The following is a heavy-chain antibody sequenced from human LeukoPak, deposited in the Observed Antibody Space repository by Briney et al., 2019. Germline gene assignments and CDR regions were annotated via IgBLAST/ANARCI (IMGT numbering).Heavy chain of an antibody. CDR2: ISGSGGST. CDR3: AKGDSSGYYFDLDY. V-gene: IGHV3-23*01. CDR1: GFTFSSYA. D-gene: IGHD3-22*01. Sequence: GGSLRLSCAASGFTFSSYAMSWVRQAPGKGLEWGSDISGSGGSTYYADSVKGRFTISRDNSKNTLYLQMNSLRAEDTAVYYCAKGDSSGYYFDLDYWGQGTLVTVPS. J-gene: IGHJ4*02.